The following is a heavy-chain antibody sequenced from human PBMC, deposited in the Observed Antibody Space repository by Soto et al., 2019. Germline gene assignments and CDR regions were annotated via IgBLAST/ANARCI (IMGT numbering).Heavy chain of an antibody. Sequence: GGSLRLSCAASGFTVSSNYMSWVRQFPGKGLEWVSVIYSGGSTYYADSVKGRFTISRDNSKNTLYLQMNSLRAEDTAVYYCARTRGYSGYDYIDYWGQGTLVTVSS. CDR2: IYSGGST. CDR3: ARTRGYSGYDYIDY. V-gene: IGHV3-53*01. D-gene: IGHD5-12*01. CDR1: GFTVSSNY. J-gene: IGHJ4*02.